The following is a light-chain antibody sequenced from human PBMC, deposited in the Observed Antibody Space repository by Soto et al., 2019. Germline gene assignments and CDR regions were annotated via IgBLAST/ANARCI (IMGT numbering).Light chain of an antibody. CDR1: QSVKSY. Sequence: EIVMTQSPATLSVSPGGRATLSCRASQSVKSYLAWYQLRPGQPPRLLIYGASTRATGIPARFSGSGSGTECSLTISSLQSEDFAVYFCQQYNTWPPRYTFGQGTKLEI. V-gene: IGKV3-15*01. J-gene: IGKJ2*01. CDR2: GAS. CDR3: QQYNTWPPRYT.